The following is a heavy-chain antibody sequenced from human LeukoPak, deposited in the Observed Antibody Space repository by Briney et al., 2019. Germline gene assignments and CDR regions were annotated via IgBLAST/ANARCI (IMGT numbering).Heavy chain of an antibody. Sequence: NPSETLSLTCAVSGGSISSNSYYWGWIRQPPGKGLEWIGSIYYSGSTYYNPSLKSRVTISVDTSKNQFSLKLTSVTAADTAAYYCARVRAAAIPYYFDYWGQGTLVTVSS. CDR2: IYYSGST. CDR1: GGSISSNSYY. J-gene: IGHJ4*02. D-gene: IGHD6-13*01. CDR3: ARVRAAAIPYYFDY. V-gene: IGHV4-39*07.